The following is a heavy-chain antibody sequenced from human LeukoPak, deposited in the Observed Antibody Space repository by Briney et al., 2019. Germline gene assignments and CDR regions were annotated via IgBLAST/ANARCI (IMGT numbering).Heavy chain of an antibody. J-gene: IGHJ4*02. D-gene: IGHD3-9*01. CDR1: GFTFSSYS. Sequence: PGGSLRLSCAASGFTFSSYSVNWVRQAPGKGLEWVSSISSSSSYIYYADSVKGRFTISRDNAKNSLYLQMNSLRAEDTAVYYCAREPKPHYDILTGYQVNWGQGTLVTVSS. V-gene: IGHV3-21*01. CDR2: ISSSSSYI. CDR3: AREPKPHYDILTGYQVN.